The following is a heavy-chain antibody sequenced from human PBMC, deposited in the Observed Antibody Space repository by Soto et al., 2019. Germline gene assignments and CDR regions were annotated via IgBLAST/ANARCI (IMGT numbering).Heavy chain of an antibody. J-gene: IGHJ6*02. V-gene: IGHV1-24*01. CDR2: FDPEDGET. CDR3: ATDRGYYYGMDV. Sequence: GGSVKVSCKVSGYTLTELSMHWVRQAPGKGLEWMGGFDPEDGETIYAQKFQGRVTMTEDTSTDTAYMELSSLRSEDTAVYYCATDRGYYYGMDVWGQGTTVTVS. CDR1: GYTLTELS.